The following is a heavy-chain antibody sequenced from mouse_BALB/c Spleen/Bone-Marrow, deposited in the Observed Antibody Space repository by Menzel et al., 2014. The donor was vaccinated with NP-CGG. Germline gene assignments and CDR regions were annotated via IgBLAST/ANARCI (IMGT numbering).Heavy chain of an antibody. V-gene: IGHV1S135*01. CDR1: GYAFTNYN. J-gene: IGHJ2*01. D-gene: IGHD2-14*01. Sequence: VQLQQSGPELVKPGASVKVSCKASGYAFTNYNMNWVKQSHGKSLEWIGYIDPYSGGTNYNQKFRGKATLTVDKSSSTAYMHLNSLTSEDPAVYYCSRGVLAYFDYWVQGTTLTVSS. CDR2: IDPYSGGT. CDR3: SRGVLAYFDY.